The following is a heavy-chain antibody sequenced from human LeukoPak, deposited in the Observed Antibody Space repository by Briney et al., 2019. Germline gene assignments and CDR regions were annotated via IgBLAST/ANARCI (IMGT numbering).Heavy chain of an antibody. D-gene: IGHD3-10*01. J-gene: IGHJ3*02. Sequence: SETLSLTCAVYGGSFSGYYWSWIRQPPGKGLEWIGEINHSGSTNYNPSLKSRVTISVDTSKNQFSLKLSSVTAADTAVYYCARAGMVRGVIRAFDIWGQRTMVTVSS. CDR3: ARAGMVRGVIRAFDI. V-gene: IGHV4-34*01. CDR2: INHSGST. CDR1: GGSFSGYY.